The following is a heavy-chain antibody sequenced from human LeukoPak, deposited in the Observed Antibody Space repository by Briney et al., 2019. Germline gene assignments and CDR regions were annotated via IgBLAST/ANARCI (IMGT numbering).Heavy chain of an antibody. CDR3: ARDQIAVAGTSYYYYYYMDV. J-gene: IGHJ6*03. V-gene: IGHV3-20*04. CDR2: INWNGGST. D-gene: IGHD6-19*01. CDR1: GFTFDDYG. Sequence: GGSLRLSCAASGFTFDDYGMSWVRQAPGKGLEWVSGINWNGGSTGYADSVKGRFTISRDNAKNSLYLQMNSLRAEDTAVYYCARDQIAVAGTSYYYYYYMDVWGKGTTVTVSS.